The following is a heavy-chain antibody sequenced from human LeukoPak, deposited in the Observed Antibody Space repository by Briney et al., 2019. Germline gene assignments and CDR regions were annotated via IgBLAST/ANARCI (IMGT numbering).Heavy chain of an antibody. D-gene: IGHD2-2*01. Sequence: GASVKVSCKASGDTFTGDYMHWVRQAPGQGLEWMGWSNPNSGGTNYAQKFQGRVTMTRDTSISTAYMDLSRLRSDHPALYYCARGYCSSTSCSYFDSWGQGPLVRVSS. CDR3: ARGYCSSTSCSYFDS. J-gene: IGHJ4*02. V-gene: IGHV1-2*02. CDR1: GDTFTGDY. CDR2: SNPNSGGT.